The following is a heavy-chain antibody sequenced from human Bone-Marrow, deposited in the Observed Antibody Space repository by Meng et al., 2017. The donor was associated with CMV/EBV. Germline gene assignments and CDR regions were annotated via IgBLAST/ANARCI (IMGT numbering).Heavy chain of an antibody. CDR1: SYG. CDR2: IWYDGSNK. CDR3: ARDLSPGYCSSTTCHRTFDY. Sequence: SYGIHWVRQAPGKGLEWVALIWYDGSNKYYADSVKGRFTISRDNSKNTLYLQMNSLRAEDTAVYYCARDLSPGYCSSTTCHRTFDYWGQGTLVTVSS. V-gene: IGHV3-33*01. D-gene: IGHD2-2*03. J-gene: IGHJ4*02.